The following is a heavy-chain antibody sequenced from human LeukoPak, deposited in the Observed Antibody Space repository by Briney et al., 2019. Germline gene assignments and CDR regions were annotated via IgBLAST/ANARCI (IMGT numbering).Heavy chain of an antibody. Sequence: PSETLSLTCTVSSGSINSYYWTWIRQPAGKGLEWLGRVYTSGSPNYNPSLKGRVTMSLDTSKNQFSLKLRSVTAADTAVYYCATRPKFMSTYFDLWGRGTLVTVSS. CDR1: SGSINSYY. D-gene: IGHD5/OR15-5a*01. CDR2: VYTSGSP. V-gene: IGHV4-4*07. CDR3: ATRPKFMSTYFDL. J-gene: IGHJ2*01.